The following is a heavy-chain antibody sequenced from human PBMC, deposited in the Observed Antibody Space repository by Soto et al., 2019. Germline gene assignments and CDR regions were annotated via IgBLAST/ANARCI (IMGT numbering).Heavy chain of an antibody. CDR3: ARDYVLRYFDWFSALYGMDV. CDR2: IYYSGST. J-gene: IGHJ6*02. V-gene: IGHV4-30-4*01. D-gene: IGHD3-9*01. Sequence: WVRQPPGKGLEWIGYIYYSGSTYYNPSLKSRVTISVDTSKNQFSLKLSSVTAADTAVYYCARDYVLRYFDWFSALYGMDVWGQGTTVTVSS.